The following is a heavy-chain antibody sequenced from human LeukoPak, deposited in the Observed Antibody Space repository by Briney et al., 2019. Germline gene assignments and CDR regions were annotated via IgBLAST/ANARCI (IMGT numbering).Heavy chain of an antibody. CDR1: GFTFSSYG. J-gene: IGHJ4*02. CDR2: IRYDGSNK. CDR3: ARRLGYDSLDY. Sequence: PGGSLRLSYAATGFTFSSYGMHWVRQAPGKGLEWVAVIRYDGSNKYYADSVKGRFTISRDNSKNTLYLQMNSLRAEDTAVYYCARRLGYDSLDYWGQGTLVTVSS. V-gene: IGHV3-33*01. D-gene: IGHD5-12*01.